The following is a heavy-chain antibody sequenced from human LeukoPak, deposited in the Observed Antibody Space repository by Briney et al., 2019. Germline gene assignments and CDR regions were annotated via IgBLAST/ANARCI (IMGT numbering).Heavy chain of an antibody. CDR1: GFTFTSYL. J-gene: IGHJ6*04. CDR3: ARGHYYGLDV. V-gene: IGHV3-21*01. Sequence: PGGSLRLSCAASGFTFTSYLINWVRQAPGKGLEWVSSISSSSNYIYHADSVQGRFTISRDNAKNSLYLQMNSLRAEDTAVYYCARGHYYGLDVWGKGTTVTVSS. CDR2: ISSSSNYI.